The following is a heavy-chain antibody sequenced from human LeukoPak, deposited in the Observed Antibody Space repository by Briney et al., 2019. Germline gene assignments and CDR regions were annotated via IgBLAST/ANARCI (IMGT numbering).Heavy chain of an antibody. J-gene: IGHJ4*02. Sequence: ASVKLSFKASGYTFTGYYIHWVRQAPGQGLEWMGWINPNSGGTNYAQKFQGRVTMTRDTYISTAYMELSRLRYDDTAVYDCARLRSSSFDYWGQGTLVTVSS. CDR3: ARLRSSSFDY. V-gene: IGHV1-2*02. CDR2: INPNSGGT. D-gene: IGHD6-13*01. CDR1: GYTFTGYY.